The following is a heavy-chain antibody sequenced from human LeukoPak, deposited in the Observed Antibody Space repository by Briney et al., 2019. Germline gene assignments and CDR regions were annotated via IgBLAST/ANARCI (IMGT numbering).Heavy chain of an antibody. CDR3: AREGPIDY. J-gene: IGHJ4*02. Sequence: SETLSLTCTVSGYSISSGYYWGWIRRHPGKGLEWIGTIYHSGSTYYNPSLKSRVTISLDTTKNYFSLKLSSVTDADTAVYYCAREGPIDYWGQGTLVTVSS. V-gene: IGHV4-38-2*02. CDR2: IYHSGST. CDR1: GYSISSGYY.